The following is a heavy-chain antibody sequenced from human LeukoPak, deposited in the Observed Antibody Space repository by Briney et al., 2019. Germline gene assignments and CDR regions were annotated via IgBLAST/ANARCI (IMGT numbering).Heavy chain of an antibody. CDR1: GFTFSSYE. D-gene: IGHD2-15*01. V-gene: IGHV3-48*03. J-gene: IGHJ6*03. Sequence: GGSLRLSCAASGFTFSSYEMNWVRQAPGKGLEWVSYISSSGSTIYYADSVKGRFTISRDNAKNSLYLQMNSLRAEDTAVYYCAREKAYCSGGSCYSDGYYYYYYMDVWGKGTTVTISS. CDR3: AREKAYCSGGSCYSDGYYYYYYMDV. CDR2: ISSSGSTI.